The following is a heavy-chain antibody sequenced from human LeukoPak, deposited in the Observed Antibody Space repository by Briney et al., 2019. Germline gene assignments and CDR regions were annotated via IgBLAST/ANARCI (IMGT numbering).Heavy chain of an antibody. Sequence: PGGSLRLSCAASGFTFHIYAMNWVRQAPGKGLEWVSYISTMSSTKYYADSVKGRFTISRDSAQNSLYLQMNSLRDEDTAIYYCARGKIGYYYGDSDGFWGQGTLVTVSS. CDR3: ARGKIGYYYGDSDGF. V-gene: IGHV3-48*02. CDR1: GFTFHIYA. D-gene: IGHD4-17*01. CDR2: ISTMSSTK. J-gene: IGHJ4*02.